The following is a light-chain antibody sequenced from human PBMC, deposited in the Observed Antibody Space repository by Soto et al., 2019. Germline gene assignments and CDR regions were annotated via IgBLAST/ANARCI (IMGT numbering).Light chain of an antibody. CDR1: QSVSSSY. V-gene: IGKV3D-7*01. J-gene: IGKJ4*01. CDR3: QQYDDWLRLT. CDR2: GAS. Sequence: EIVLTQSPATLSLSPGERATLSCRAIQSVSSSYLAWYQQKPVQAPRLLIFGASSRATGIPARFSGSGSGTEFNLTISSLQSEDFAVYFCQQYDDWLRLTFGGGTKVDIK.